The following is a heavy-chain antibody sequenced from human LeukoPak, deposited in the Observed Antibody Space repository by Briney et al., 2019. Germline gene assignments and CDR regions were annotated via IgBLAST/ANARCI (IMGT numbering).Heavy chain of an antibody. CDR3: AREDCSGGSCYSGYFQH. V-gene: IGHV4-39*07. D-gene: IGHD2-15*01. CDR1: GGSISTSSCY. Sequence: SETLSLTCIVSGGSISTSSCYWDWVRQPPGKGLEWIGSIYYSGSTYYGPSLKSRVTISVDTSKNQFSLKLSSVTAADTAVYYCAREDCSGGSCYSGYFQHWGQGTLVTVSS. J-gene: IGHJ1*01. CDR2: IYYSGST.